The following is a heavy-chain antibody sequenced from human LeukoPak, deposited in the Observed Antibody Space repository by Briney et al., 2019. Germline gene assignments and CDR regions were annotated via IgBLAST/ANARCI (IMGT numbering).Heavy chain of an antibody. CDR2: IYSGGST. CDR3: AREDTTDYYDSTGYYYDAFDI. J-gene: IGHJ3*02. CDR1: EFSVGSNY. V-gene: IGHV3-66*01. D-gene: IGHD3-22*01. Sequence: GGSLRLSCAASEFSVGSNYMTWVRQAPGKGLEWVSLIYSGGSTYYADSVKGRFTISRDDAKNSLYLQMNSLRAEDTAVYYCAREDTTDYYDSTGYYYDAFDIWGQGTMVTVSS.